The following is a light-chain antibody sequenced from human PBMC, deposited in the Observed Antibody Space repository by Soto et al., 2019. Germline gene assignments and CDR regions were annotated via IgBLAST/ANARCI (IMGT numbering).Light chain of an antibody. Sequence: EIVLTQSPATLSFSPWERAILSFMASQSVSSNLAWYQQKTGEDPRLLIYDESTRATGVTARLSGSGSGTEFTLTISSLQYEDFAVYYCQQNNNWPPITFGQGTRLEIK. CDR3: QQNNNWPPIT. V-gene: IGKV3-15*01. J-gene: IGKJ5*01. CDR2: DES. CDR1: QSVSSN.